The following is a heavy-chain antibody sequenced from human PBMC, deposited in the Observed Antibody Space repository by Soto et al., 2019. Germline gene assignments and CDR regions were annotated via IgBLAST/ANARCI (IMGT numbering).Heavy chain of an antibody. J-gene: IGHJ6*02. Sequence: QVQLVQSGAEVKEPGDSVRVSCEASGYTFTAYYIHWVRRAPGQGLEWMGWINPKFGDTTYAQDFQGRVSMTRDMSISTVYMELSSLGSDDTAVYYCARPDEGGYSSNHHYYDALDVWGQGTTVTV. CDR3: ARPDEGGYSSNHHYYDALDV. D-gene: IGHD3-22*01. CDR1: GYTFTAYY. CDR2: INPKFGDT. V-gene: IGHV1-2*02.